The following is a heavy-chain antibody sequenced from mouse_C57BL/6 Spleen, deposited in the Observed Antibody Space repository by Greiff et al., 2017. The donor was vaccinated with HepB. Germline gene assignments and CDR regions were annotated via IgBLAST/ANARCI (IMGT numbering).Heavy chain of an antibody. D-gene: IGHD3-2*02. J-gene: IGHJ1*03. CDR3: ARWLLSYWYFDV. CDR2: IYPGDGDT. Sequence: QVQLQQSGPELVKPGASVKISCKASGYAFSSSWMNWVKQRPGKGLEWIGRIYPGDGDTNYNGKFKGKATLTADKSSSTAYMQLSSLTSEDSAVYFCARWLLSYWYFDVWGTGTTVTVSS. V-gene: IGHV1-82*01. CDR1: GYAFSSSW.